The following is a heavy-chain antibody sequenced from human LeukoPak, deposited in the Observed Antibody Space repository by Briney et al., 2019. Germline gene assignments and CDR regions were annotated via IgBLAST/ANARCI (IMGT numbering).Heavy chain of an antibody. CDR3: AKVFRDGYNYPFDY. CDR1: GFTFSSYA. V-gene: IGHV3-23*01. Sequence: GGSLRLSCAASGFTFSSYAMSWVRQAPGRGLEWVSAISGSGGSTYYADSVKGRFTISRDNSKNTLYLQMNSLRAEDTAVYYCAKVFRDGYNYPFDYWGQGTLVTVSS. CDR2: ISGSGGST. D-gene: IGHD5-24*01. J-gene: IGHJ4*02.